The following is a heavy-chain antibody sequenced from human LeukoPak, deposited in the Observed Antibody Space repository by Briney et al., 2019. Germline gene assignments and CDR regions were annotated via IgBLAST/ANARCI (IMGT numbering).Heavy chain of an antibody. CDR2: ISSGGGST. Sequence: AGGSLRLSCAASGFTFSSYAMSWVRQAPGKGLEWVSAISSGGGSTYYADSVKGRFTISRDNSKNTLYLQMNSLRAEDTAVYYCAKSPGYSSSWYDYWGQGTLVTVSS. V-gene: IGHV3-23*01. CDR1: GFTFSSYA. J-gene: IGHJ4*02. D-gene: IGHD6-13*01. CDR3: AKSPGYSSSWYDY.